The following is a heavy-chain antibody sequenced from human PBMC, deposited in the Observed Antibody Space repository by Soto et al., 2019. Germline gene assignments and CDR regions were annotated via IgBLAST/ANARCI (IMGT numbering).Heavy chain of an antibody. CDR1: GYPFTTYD. D-gene: IGHD6-19*01. CDR3: ARGRGWRDY. V-gene: IGHV1-8*01. Sequence: QVQLVQSGAEVKKPGASVKVSCKASGYPFTTYDISWVRQAAGQGLEWMGWINLNSGHTDYAQRFKGRVTMTRNTSITTAYMELTSLSSEDTAVYYCARGRGWRDYWGQGTLVTVSS. J-gene: IGHJ4*02. CDR2: INLNSGHT.